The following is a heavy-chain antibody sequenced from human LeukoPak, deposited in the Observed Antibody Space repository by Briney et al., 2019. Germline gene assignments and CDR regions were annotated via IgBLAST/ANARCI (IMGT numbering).Heavy chain of an antibody. Sequence: PGGSLRLSCAASGFTFSSYSMNWVRQAPGKGLEWVSSISSSSSYIYYADSVKGRFTISRDNAKNSLYLQMNSLRAEDTAVYYCARERGYYYDSSGYLPTGAFDIWGQGTMVTVSS. D-gene: IGHD3-22*01. CDR1: GFTFSSYS. CDR3: ARERGYYYDSSGYLPTGAFDI. V-gene: IGHV3-21*01. J-gene: IGHJ3*02. CDR2: ISSSSSYI.